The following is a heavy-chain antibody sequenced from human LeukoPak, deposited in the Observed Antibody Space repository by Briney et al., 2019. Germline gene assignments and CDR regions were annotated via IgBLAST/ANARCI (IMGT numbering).Heavy chain of an antibody. D-gene: IGHD2-21*02. Sequence: MSSETLSLTCTVSDGSISSSSYHWGWIRQPPGKGLEWIGSIYYSGTTYYNPSLKSRVTMSVDTSKNQFSLKLSSVTAADTAVYYCARHLTHYYYYGVDVWGQGTTVTVSS. J-gene: IGHJ6*02. CDR3: ARHLTHYYYYGVDV. CDR1: DGSISSSSYH. V-gene: IGHV4-39*01. CDR2: IYYSGTT.